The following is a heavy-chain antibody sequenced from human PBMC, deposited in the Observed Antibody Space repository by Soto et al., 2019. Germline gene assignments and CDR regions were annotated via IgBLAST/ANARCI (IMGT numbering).Heavy chain of an antibody. CDR2: IWYDGSNK. CDR1: GFTFSSYG. Sequence: GGSLRLSCAASGFTFSSYGMHWVRQAPGKGLEWVAVIWYDGSNKYYADSVKGRFTISRDNSKNTLYLQMNSLRAEDTAVYYCAGEGPTGSGYLYYYYGMDVWGQGTKVTVSS. CDR3: AGEGPTGSGYLYYYYGMDV. J-gene: IGHJ6*02. V-gene: IGHV3-33*01. D-gene: IGHD3-22*01.